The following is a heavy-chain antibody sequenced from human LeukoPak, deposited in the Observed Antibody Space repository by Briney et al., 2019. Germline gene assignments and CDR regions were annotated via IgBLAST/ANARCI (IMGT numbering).Heavy chain of an antibody. V-gene: IGHV3-7*05. CDR3: ASKAVTYYYDY. CDR2: INNDGSGT. Sequence: GGSLRLSCAASGFTFSSSWMTWVRQAPGKGLEWVANINNDGSGTYYVDSVEGRFTISRDNAKNSLFLQMNSLRAEDTAEYYCASKAVTYYYDYWGQGTLVIVSS. CDR1: GFTFSSSW. J-gene: IGHJ4*02. D-gene: IGHD4-17*01.